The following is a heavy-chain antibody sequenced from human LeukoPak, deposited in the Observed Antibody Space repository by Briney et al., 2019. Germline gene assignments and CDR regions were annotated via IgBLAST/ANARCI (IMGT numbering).Heavy chain of an antibody. D-gene: IGHD4-23*01. CDR2: IYHRGNT. CDR1: GGSISSSNW. Sequence: PSETLSLTCAVSGGSISSSNWWNWVRQTPGKGLEWIGEIYHRGNTHYNPSLKSRVTMSVDTSKNQFSLKLSSVTAADTAVYYCARAATVVHPFDYRGQGTLVTVSS. CDR3: ARAATVVHPFDY. V-gene: IGHV4-4*02. J-gene: IGHJ4*02.